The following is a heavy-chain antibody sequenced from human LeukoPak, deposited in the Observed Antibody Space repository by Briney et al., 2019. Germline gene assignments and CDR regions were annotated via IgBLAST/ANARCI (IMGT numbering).Heavy chain of an antibody. J-gene: IGHJ4*02. CDR2: IYPGDSDT. CDR1: GYSFTSYW. CDR3: AKTPHPGIAVAGTGITLYYFDY. D-gene: IGHD6-19*01. Sequence: AGESLKISCKGSGYSFTSYWIGWVRQRPGKGLEWMGIIYPGDSDTRYSPSFQGQVTISADKSISTAYLQWSSLKASDTAMYYCAKTPHPGIAVAGTGITLYYFDYWGQGTLVTVSS. V-gene: IGHV5-51*01.